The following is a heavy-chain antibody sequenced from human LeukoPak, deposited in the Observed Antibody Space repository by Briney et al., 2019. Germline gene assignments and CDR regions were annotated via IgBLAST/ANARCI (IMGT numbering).Heavy chain of an antibody. CDR3: ARGRDIVVVPAAIRAYYFDY. Sequence: SVKVSCKASGGTFTSYAISWVRQAPGQGLEWMGGIIPIFGTANYAQKFQGRVTITADESTSTAYMELSSLRSEDTAVYYCARGRDIVVVPAAIRAYYFDYWGQGTLVTVSS. CDR2: IIPIFGTA. D-gene: IGHD2-2*02. V-gene: IGHV1-69*13. CDR1: GGTFTSYA. J-gene: IGHJ4*02.